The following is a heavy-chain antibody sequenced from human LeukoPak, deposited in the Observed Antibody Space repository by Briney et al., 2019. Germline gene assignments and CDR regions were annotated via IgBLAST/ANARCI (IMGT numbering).Heavy chain of an antibody. CDR3: AREPIYGLNFDY. D-gene: IGHD2/OR15-2a*01. CDR2: ISSSGSYI. J-gene: IGHJ4*02. V-gene: IGHV3-21*01. Sequence: GGSLRLSCAASGFTFSSYSMNWVRQAPGKGLEWVSSISSSGSYIYYAGSVRGQFTISRDNANKSLYLQLNSLRAEDTAVYFCAREPIYGLNFDYWGQGTLVTVSS. CDR1: GFTFSSYS.